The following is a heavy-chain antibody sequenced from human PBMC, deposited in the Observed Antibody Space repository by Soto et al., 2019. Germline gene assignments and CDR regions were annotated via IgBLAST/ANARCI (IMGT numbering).Heavy chain of an antibody. CDR3: AGSPVTLYYYYGLDV. V-gene: IGHV4-59*01. D-gene: IGHD3-10*01. CDR1: GGSICSYY. CDR2: IYYSGST. Sequence: PSETLSLTCTVSGGSICSYYWSWIRQPPGKGLEWIGYIYYSGSTNYNPSLKSRVTISVDTSKNQFSLRLSSVTAADTAVYYCAGSPVTLYYYYGLDVWGQGTTVTVSS. J-gene: IGHJ6*02.